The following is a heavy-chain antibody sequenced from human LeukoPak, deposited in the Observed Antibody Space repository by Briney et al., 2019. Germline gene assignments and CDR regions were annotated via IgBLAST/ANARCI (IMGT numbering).Heavy chain of an antibody. CDR2: ISGSGTRT. J-gene: IGHJ4*02. D-gene: IGHD5-18*01. Sequence: PGGSLRLSCAASGFTFSSYAMSWVRQAPGKGLEWVSSISGSGTRTYYADSVKDHFTISRDNAKNTLLLQMNSLRAEDTAVYYCAKRGYTYDFDYWGQGTLVTVSS. V-gene: IGHV3-23*01. CDR3: AKRGYTYDFDY. CDR1: GFTFSSYA.